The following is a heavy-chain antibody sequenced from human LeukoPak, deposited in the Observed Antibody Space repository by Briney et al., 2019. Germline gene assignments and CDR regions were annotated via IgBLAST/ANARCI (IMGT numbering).Heavy chain of an antibody. Sequence: GGSLRLSCAASGFTFSSYSMNWVRRAPGKGLEWVSAISGSGGSTYYADSVKGRFTISRDNSKNTLYLQMNSLRAEDTAVYYCAKDVEYYYDSSGPWYNWFDPWGQGTLVTVSS. V-gene: IGHV3-23*01. CDR1: GFTFSSYS. J-gene: IGHJ5*02. CDR3: AKDVEYYYDSSGPWYNWFDP. D-gene: IGHD3-22*01. CDR2: ISGSGGST.